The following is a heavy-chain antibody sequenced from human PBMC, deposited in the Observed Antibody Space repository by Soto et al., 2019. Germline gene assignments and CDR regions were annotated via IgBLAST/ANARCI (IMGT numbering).Heavy chain of an antibody. CDR3: ARGDRRSGWIS. CDR1: GFTFSSYV. J-gene: IGHJ5*02. V-gene: IGHV3-23*01. Sequence: EVQLLESGGVLVQPGGSLRLSCAASGFTFSSYVFSWVRQAPGKGLEWVSAISYGGNTIHYADSVTGRFTISRDNSKNTLSLQMNSRRAEDTAVYFCARGDRRSGWISWGQGTLVTVSS. D-gene: IGHD6-19*01. CDR2: ISYGGNTI.